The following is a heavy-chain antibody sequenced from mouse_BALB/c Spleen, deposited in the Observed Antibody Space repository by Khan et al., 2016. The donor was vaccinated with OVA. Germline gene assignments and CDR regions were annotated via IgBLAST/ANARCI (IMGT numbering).Heavy chain of an antibody. V-gene: IGHV2-5*01. CDR3: AKKITTVDYYAIDY. Sequence: VKLLESGPGLVQPSQSLSITCTVSGFSLTSYGVHWVRQSPGKGLEWLGVIWRGGSTDYNAAFMSRLSITKDNSKSQVFFKMNSLQADDTAIYYCAKKITTVDYYAIDYWGQGTSVTVSS. D-gene: IGHD1-1*01. J-gene: IGHJ4*01. CDR2: IWRGGST. CDR1: GFSLTSYG.